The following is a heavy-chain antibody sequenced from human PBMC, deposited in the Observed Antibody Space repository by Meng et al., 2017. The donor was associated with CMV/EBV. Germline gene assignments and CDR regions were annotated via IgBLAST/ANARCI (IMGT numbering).Heavy chain of an antibody. J-gene: IGHJ4*02. D-gene: IGHD3-10*01. CDR3: ARESMVRRED. CDR2: INHSGST. V-gene: IGHV4-34*01. Sequence: QVQLQQWGAGLLKPSETRSLTCAVYGGSFSGYYWSWIRQPPGKGLEWIGEINHSGSTNYNPSLKGRVTISVDTSKNQFSLKLSSVTAADTAVYYCARESMVRREDWGQGTLVTVSS. CDR1: GGSFSGYY.